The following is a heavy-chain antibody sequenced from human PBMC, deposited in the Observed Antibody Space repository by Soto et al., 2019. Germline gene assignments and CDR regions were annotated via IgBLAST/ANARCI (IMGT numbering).Heavy chain of an antibody. Sequence: VASVKVSCKASGYTFTSYGISWVRQAPGQGLEWMGWISAYNGNTNYAQKLQGRVTMTTDTSTSTAYMELRSLRSDDTAVYYCARDRVTMIVVAPEEAFDIWGQGTMVTVSS. CDR2: ISAYNGNT. D-gene: IGHD3-22*01. CDR3: ARDRVTMIVVAPEEAFDI. CDR1: GYTFTSYG. V-gene: IGHV1-18*01. J-gene: IGHJ3*02.